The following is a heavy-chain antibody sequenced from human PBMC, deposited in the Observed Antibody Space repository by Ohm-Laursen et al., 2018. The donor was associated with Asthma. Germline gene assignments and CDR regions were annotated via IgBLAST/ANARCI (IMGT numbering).Heavy chain of an antibody. CDR3: ARERGITIFGVVSNYFDY. D-gene: IGHD3-3*01. CDR2: ISAYNGNT. J-gene: IGHJ4*02. CDR1: GYTFTSYG. Sequence: GASVKVSCKASGYTFTSYGISWVRQAPGQGLEWMGWISAYNGNTNYAHKLQGRVTMTTDTSTSTAYMELRSLRSDDTAVYYCARERGITIFGVVSNYFDYWGQGTLVTVSS. V-gene: IGHV1-18*01.